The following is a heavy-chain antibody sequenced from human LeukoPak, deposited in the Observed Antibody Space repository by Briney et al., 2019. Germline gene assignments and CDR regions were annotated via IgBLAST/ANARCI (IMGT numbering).Heavy chain of an antibody. CDR3: ATRIVGATTYFNY. D-gene: IGHD1-26*01. Sequence: PGGSLRLSCAASGLTFSSYAVRWVRQAPGRGLEWVSGISGSGAGTYYADSVKGRFTISRDNSKNTLYLQMNSLRAEDTAVYYCATRIVGATTYFNYWGQGTLVTVSS. V-gene: IGHV3-23*01. J-gene: IGHJ4*02. CDR2: ISGSGAGT. CDR1: GLTFSSYA.